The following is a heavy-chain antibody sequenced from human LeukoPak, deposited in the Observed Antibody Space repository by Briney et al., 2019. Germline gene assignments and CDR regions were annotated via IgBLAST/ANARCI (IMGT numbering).Heavy chain of an antibody. CDR3: ARSWLTLYDSDAFDI. D-gene: IGHD3-22*01. CDR1: GGTFSSYA. CDR2: IIPIFGTA. Sequence: VASVKVSCKASGGTFSSYAISWVRQAPGQGLEWMGGIIPIFGTANYAQKFQGRVTITADESTSTAYMELSSLRSEDTAVYYCARSWLTLYDSDAFDIWGQGTMVTVSS. J-gene: IGHJ3*02. V-gene: IGHV1-69*13.